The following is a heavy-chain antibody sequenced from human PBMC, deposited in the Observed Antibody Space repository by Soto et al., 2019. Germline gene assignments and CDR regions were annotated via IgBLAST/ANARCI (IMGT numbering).Heavy chain of an antibody. CDR3: AREGRFWSGSPKRDY. CDR2: ISGSGGST. CDR1: GFTFSSYG. D-gene: IGHD3-3*01. V-gene: IGHV3-NL1*01. J-gene: IGHJ4*02. Sequence: PGGSLRLSCAASGFTFSSYGMHWVRQAPGKGLEWVAVISGSGGSTYYAVSVKGRFTISRDNAKNTLYLQMNSLRAEDTAVYYCAREGRFWSGSPKRDYWGQGTLVTVSS.